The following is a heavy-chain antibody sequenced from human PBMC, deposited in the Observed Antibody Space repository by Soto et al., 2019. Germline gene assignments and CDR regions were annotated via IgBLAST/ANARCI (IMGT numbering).Heavy chain of an antibody. J-gene: IGHJ5*02. CDR3: ARCEEKMDTINLEP. CDR1: GGTFSSYT. CDR2: IIPILGIA. Sequence: SVKVSCKASGGTFSSYTISWVRQAPGQGLEWMGRIIPILGIANYAQKFQGRVTITADKSTSTAYMELSSLRSEDTAVYYCARCEEKMDTINLEPWGQGTLVTVSS. D-gene: IGHD5-18*01. V-gene: IGHV1-69*02.